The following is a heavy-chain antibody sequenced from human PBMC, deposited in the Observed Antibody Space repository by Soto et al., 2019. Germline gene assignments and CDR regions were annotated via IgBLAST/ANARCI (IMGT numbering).Heavy chain of an antibody. CDR1: GFTFISYG. CDR2: ISCDGSNQ. D-gene: IGHD3-16*01. V-gene: IGHV3-30*18. J-gene: IGHJ4*02. CDR3: AKGGLYGDYTDS. Sequence: GGSLRLSCAASGFTFISYGMHWVRQAPGKGLEWVTVISCDGSNQYYGDSVKGRFTISRDNSKNAVYLQMSSLRAEDTAVYYCAKGGLYGDYTDSWGQGTLVTVSS.